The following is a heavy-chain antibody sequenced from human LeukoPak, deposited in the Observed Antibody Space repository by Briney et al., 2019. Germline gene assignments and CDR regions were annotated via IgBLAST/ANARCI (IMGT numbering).Heavy chain of an antibody. CDR2: INPNSGGT. J-gene: IGHJ4*02. CDR1: GGTFSSYA. CDR3: ALAGRYYFDY. Sequence: ASVKVSCKASGGTFSSYAISWVRQAPGQGLEWMGRINPNSGGTNYAQKFQGRVTMTRDTSISTAYMELSRLRSNDTAVYYCALAGRYYFDYWGQGTLVTVSS. D-gene: IGHD1-26*01. V-gene: IGHV1-2*06.